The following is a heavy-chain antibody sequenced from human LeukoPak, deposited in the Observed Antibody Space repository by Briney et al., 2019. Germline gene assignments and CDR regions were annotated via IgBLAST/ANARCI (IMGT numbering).Heavy chain of an antibody. CDR3: AREGDNYYGSGSYYNGHNWFDP. Sequence: SETLSLTCAVYGGSFSGYYWSWIRQPPGKGLEWIGEINHSGSTNYNPSLKSRVTISVDTSKNQFSLKLSSVTAADTAVYYCAREGDNYYGSGSYYNGHNWFDPWGQGTLVTVSS. V-gene: IGHV4-34*01. J-gene: IGHJ5*02. CDR2: INHSGST. D-gene: IGHD3-10*01. CDR1: GGSFSGYY.